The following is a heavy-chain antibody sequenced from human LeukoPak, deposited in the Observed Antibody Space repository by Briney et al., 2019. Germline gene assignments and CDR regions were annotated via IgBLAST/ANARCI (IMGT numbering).Heavy chain of an antibody. J-gene: IGHJ4*02. CDR2: IYYSGST. V-gene: IGHV4-39*07. D-gene: IGHD6-19*01. CDR3: ARAGYSSGWYGIDY. CDR1: GGSISSSSYY. Sequence: SETLSLTCTVSGGSISSSSYYWGWIRQPPGKGLEWIGSIYYSGSTYYNPSLKSRVTISVDTSKNQFSLKLSSVTAADTAVYYCARAGYSSGWYGIDYWGQGTLVTVSS.